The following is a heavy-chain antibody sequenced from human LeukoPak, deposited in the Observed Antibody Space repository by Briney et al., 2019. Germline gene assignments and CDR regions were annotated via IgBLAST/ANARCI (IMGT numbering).Heavy chain of an antibody. CDR1: GGSISSYY. Sequence: SETLSLTRTVSGGSISSYYWSWIRQPPGKGLEWIGYIYYSGSTNYNPSLKSRVTISVDTSKNQFSLKLSSVTAADTAVYYCARVRAIAGYYGMDVWGQGTTVTVSS. CDR2: IYYSGST. CDR3: ARVRAIAGYYGMDV. J-gene: IGHJ6*02. V-gene: IGHV4-59*01.